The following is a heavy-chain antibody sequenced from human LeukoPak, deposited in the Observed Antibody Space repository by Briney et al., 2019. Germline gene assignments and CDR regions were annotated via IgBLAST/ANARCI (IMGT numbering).Heavy chain of an antibody. D-gene: IGHD1-26*01. CDR2: INPSGGST. Sequence: ASVKVSCKASGYTFTSYYMHWVRQAPGQGLEWMEIINPSGGSTSYAQKFQGRVTMTRDMSTSTVYMELSSLRSEDTAVYYCARDMVVGATSDWFDPWGQGTLVTVSS. J-gene: IGHJ5*02. V-gene: IGHV1-46*01. CDR1: GYTFTSYY. CDR3: ARDMVVGATSDWFDP.